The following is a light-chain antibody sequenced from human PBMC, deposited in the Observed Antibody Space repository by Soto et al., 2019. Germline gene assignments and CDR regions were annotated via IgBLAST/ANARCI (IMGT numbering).Light chain of an antibody. Sequence: QSVLTQSPSASASLGASVKLTCTLSSGHSSYAIAWHQQQPEKGPRYLMKLNSDGSHSKGDGIPDRFSGSSSGAERYLTISSLQSEDEADYYSQTWGTGAFLVFGGGTKLTVL. V-gene: IGLV4-69*01. CDR1: SGHSSYA. CDR3: QTWGTGAFLV. J-gene: IGLJ3*02. CDR2: LNSDGSH.